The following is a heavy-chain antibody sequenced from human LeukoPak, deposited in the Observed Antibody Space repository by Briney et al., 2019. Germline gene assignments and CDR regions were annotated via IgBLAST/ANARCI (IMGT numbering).Heavy chain of an antibody. V-gene: IGHV3-66*01. CDR3: ATRGLSGYYSGMDV. D-gene: IGHD3/OR15-3a*01. CDR2: ITSAGAT. J-gene: IGHJ6*02. Sequence: GGSLRLSCAASGFTVTRNYMSWARLAPGKGLEWVSIITSAGATHYSTSVKGRFTISRDSSKNTVYLEMNSLRAEDTAVYYCATRGLSGYYSGMDVWGQGTTVTVSS. CDR1: GFTVTRNY.